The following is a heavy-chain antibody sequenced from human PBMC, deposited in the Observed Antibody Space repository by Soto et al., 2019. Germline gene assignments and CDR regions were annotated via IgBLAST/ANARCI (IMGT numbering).Heavy chain of an antibody. CDR3: ARGLRYYDFWSGYASFMDV. D-gene: IGHD3-3*01. CDR2: ISHGGNT. Sequence: TLSLTCAVSGGAINNGGYSWSWLRQPPGKGLEWIGYISHGGNTYYNPSLRSRVTISIDKSKNHFSLELKSVTAADTAVYYCARGLRYYDFWSGYASFMDVWGQGTRVTVSS. J-gene: IGHJ6*02. V-gene: IGHV4-30-2*01. CDR1: GGAINNGGYS.